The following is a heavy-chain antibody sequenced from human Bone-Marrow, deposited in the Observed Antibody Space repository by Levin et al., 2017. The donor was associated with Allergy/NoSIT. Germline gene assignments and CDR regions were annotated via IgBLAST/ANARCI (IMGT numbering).Heavy chain of an antibody. Sequence: LSLTCAASGFTFSSSGMHWVRQAPGKGLEWVAVISYDGSNKYYADSVKGRFTISRDNSKNTLYLQMNSLRAEDTAVYYCAKSPLPNWGTKPETLDYWGQGTLVTVSS. CDR3: AKSPLPNWGTKPETLDY. D-gene: IGHD7-27*01. CDR2: ISYDGSNK. V-gene: IGHV3-30*18. CDR1: GFTFSSSG. J-gene: IGHJ4*02.